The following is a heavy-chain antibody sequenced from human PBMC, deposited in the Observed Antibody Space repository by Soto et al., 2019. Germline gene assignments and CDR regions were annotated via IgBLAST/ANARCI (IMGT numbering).Heavy chain of an antibody. CDR2: IYYSGST. CDR1: GGSISSGDYY. Sequence: QVQLQESGPGLVKPSQTLSLTCTVSGGSISSGDYYWSWIRQPPGKGLEWIGYIYYSGSTYYNPSLKRRVTISVDTSKNQFSLKLSSVTAADTAVYYCARGDLIAARVGAIYFDYWGQGTLVTVSS. D-gene: IGHD6-6*01. V-gene: IGHV4-30-4*01. CDR3: ARGDLIAARVGAIYFDY. J-gene: IGHJ4*02.